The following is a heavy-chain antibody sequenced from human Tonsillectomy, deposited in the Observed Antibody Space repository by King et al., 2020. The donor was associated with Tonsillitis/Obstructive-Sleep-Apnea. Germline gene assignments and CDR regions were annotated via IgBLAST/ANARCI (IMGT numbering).Heavy chain of an antibody. CDR2: INPSGGST. CDR3: ARVGHYDFWSGYSATGGDAFDI. D-gene: IGHD3-3*01. J-gene: IGHJ3*02. Sequence: VQLVESGAEVKKPGASVKVSCKASGYTFTSYYMHWVRQAPGQGLEWMGIINPSGGSTSYAQTFKGRVTMSRDTSTSTVYMELSSLRSEDTAVYYCARVGHYDFWSGYSATGGDAFDIWGQGTMVTVSS. V-gene: IGHV1-46*01. CDR1: GYTFTSYY.